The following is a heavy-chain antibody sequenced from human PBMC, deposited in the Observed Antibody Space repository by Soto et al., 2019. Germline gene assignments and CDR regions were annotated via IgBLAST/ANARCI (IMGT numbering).Heavy chain of an antibody. CDR1: GFTFSSYA. V-gene: IGHV3-30-3*01. CDR2: ISYDGSNR. J-gene: IGHJ4*02. D-gene: IGHD6-19*01. Sequence: QVQLVESGGGVVQPGRSLRLSCAASGFTFSSYAMHWVRQAPGKGLEWVAIISYDGSNRYYADSVKGRFTISRDNSKHTLYLQMNRLRAEDTAVYYCARDGGSGWYFKYWGQGTLVTVSS. CDR3: ARDGGSGWYFKY.